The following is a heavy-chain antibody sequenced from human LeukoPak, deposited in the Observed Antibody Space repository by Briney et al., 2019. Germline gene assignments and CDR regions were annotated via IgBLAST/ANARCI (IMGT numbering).Heavy chain of an antibody. CDR2: INDSGRT. Sequence: SETLSLTCAVYGGSFSNYYWSWIRQPPGKGLEWIGEINDSGRTNYNPSLMSRVTVSVDTSKNQFSLRLTSVTATDTAVYYCARRWNYGRNYYIDVWGNGATISVSS. CDR1: GGSFSNYY. V-gene: IGHV4-34*01. D-gene: IGHD1-7*01. CDR3: ARRWNYGRNYYIDV. J-gene: IGHJ6*03.